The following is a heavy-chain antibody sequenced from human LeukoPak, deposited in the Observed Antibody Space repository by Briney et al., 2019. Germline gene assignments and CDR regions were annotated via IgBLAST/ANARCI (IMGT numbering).Heavy chain of an antibody. CDR2: IYYSGST. CDR3: ARVETADGGRFLEWLYNWFDP. J-gene: IGHJ5*02. Sequence: PSETLSLTCTVSGGSISSYYWSWIRQPPGKGPEWIGYIYYSGSTNYNPSLKSRVTISVDTSKNQFSLKLSSVTAADTAVYYCARVETADGGRFLEWLYNWFDPWGQGTLVTVSS. CDR1: GGSISSYY. D-gene: IGHD3-3*01. V-gene: IGHV4-59*01.